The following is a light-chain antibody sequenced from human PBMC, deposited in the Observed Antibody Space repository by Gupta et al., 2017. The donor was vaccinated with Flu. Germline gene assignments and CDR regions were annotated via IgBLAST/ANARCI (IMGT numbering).Light chain of an antibody. CDR3: QVWDSTSWV. V-gene: IGLV3-1*01. J-gene: IGLJ3*02. Sequence: SFEVTQPASVSVSPGQTATILCSAEKLGDKNVCWYQQKAGQSPVLVVYQHYMRPPGIPERISGSTSGDTATLTIRGTQTLDEADYFCQVWDSTSWVFGGGTKLTV. CDR1: KLGDKN. CDR2: QHY.